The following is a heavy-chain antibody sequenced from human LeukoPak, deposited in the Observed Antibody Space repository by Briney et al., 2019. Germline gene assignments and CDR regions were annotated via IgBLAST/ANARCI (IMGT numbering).Heavy chain of an antibody. CDR3: AKGEEWLLDFYYYYGMDV. D-gene: IGHD3-3*01. Sequence: PGGSLRLSCAASGFTFSNAWMSWVRQAPGKGLEWVGRIKSKTDGGTTDYAAPVKGRFTISRDDSKNTLYLQMNSLRAEDTAVYYCAKGEEWLLDFYYYYGMDVWGQGTTVTVSS. CDR2: IKSKTDGGTT. V-gene: IGHV3-15*01. J-gene: IGHJ6*02. CDR1: GFTFSNAW.